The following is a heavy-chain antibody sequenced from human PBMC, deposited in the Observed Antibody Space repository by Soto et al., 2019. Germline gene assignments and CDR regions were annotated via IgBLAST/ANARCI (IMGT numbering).Heavy chain of an antibody. CDR3: AKGPAIVLVPAAVNYYYGMDV. V-gene: IGHV3-30*18. D-gene: IGHD2-2*01. CDR2: ISYDGSNK. J-gene: IGHJ6*02. CDR1: GFTFSSYG. Sequence: QVQLVESGGGVVQPGRSLRLSCAASGFTFSSYGMHWVRQAPGKGLEWVAVISYDGSNKYYADSVKGRFTISRDNSKNTPYLQMNSLRAEDTAVYYCAKGPAIVLVPAAVNYYYGMDVWGQGTTVTVSS.